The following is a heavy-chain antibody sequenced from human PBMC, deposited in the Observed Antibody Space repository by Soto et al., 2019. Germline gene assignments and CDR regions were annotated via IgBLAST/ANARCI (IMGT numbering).Heavy chain of an antibody. V-gene: IGHV3-23*01. J-gene: IGHJ4*02. Sequence: LRLSCAASGFTFNSYVMTWVRQAPGEGLEWVSSISRSGRGSAYYADSVKGRFTISRDNSENTLFLQMNNLRDEDTALYYCARGRYLDSSDYWVANLPFDHWGLGTLVTVSS. CDR3: ARGRYLDSSDYWVANLPFDH. D-gene: IGHD3-22*01. CDR1: GFTFNSYV. CDR2: ISRSGRGSA.